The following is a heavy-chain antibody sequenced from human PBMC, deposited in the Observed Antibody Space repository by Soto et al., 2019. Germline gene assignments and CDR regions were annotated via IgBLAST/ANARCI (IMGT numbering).Heavy chain of an antibody. Sequence: PSETLSLTCTVSGGSISSYDWSWIRKHPGKGLEWIGYIYYSGSTNYNPSLNSRVTISVDTSKNQFSLKLSSVTAAATAVSYCARLHGNREYVYALAYWGKGTLVPVSP. J-gene: IGHJ4*02. CDR1: GGSISSYD. D-gene: IGHD3-16*01. V-gene: IGHV4-59*08. CDR2: IYYSGST. CDR3: ARLHGNREYVYALAY.